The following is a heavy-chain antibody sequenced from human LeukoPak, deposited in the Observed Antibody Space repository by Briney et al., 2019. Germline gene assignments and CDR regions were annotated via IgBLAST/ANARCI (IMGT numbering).Heavy chain of an antibody. CDR3: ARDDPHLYPIGYCSGGSCPVFAFDI. CDR2: ICYSGSI. J-gene: IGHJ3*02. V-gene: IGHV4-39*07. CDR1: GGSISTSRHF. Sequence: PSETLSLTCTVSGGSISTSRHFWAWIRQPPGKGLEWIGNICYSGSIYYNPSLKSRVTISVDTSKNQFSLKLSSVTAADTAVYYCARDDPHLYPIGYCSGGSCPVFAFDIWGQGTMVTVSS. D-gene: IGHD2-15*01.